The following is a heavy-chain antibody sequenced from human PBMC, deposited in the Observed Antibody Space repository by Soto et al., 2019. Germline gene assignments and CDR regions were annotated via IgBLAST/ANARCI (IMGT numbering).Heavy chain of an antibody. CDR1: GYTFTSYG. Sequence: ASVNVSCKASGYTFTSYGISWVRQAPGQGLEWMGWISAYNGNTNYAQKLQGRVTMTTDTSTSTAYMELRSLRSDDTAVYYCARDRRELYSSSWYGKDYWGQGTLVTVSS. D-gene: IGHD6-13*01. J-gene: IGHJ4*02. V-gene: IGHV1-18*01. CDR2: ISAYNGNT. CDR3: ARDRRELYSSSWYGKDY.